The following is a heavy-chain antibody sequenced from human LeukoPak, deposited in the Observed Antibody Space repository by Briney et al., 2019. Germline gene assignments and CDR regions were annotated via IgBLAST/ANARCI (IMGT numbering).Heavy chain of an antibody. V-gene: IGHV5-51*01. J-gene: IGHJ5*02. CDR1: GYSFTSYW. Sequence: GESLKISCKGSGYSFTSYWIGWVRQMPGKGLKWMGIIYPGDSDTRYSPSFQGQVTISADKSISTAYLQWSSLKASDTAMYYCARLYYDFWSGYYMDYNWFDPWAREPWSPSPQ. D-gene: IGHD3-3*01. CDR3: ARLYYDFWSGYYMDYNWFDP. CDR2: IYPGDSDT.